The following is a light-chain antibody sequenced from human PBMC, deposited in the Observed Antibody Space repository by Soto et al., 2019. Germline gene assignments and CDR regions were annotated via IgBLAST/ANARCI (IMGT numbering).Light chain of an antibody. V-gene: IGKV3-15*01. CDR1: QTVSIN. CDR2: GAS. Sequence: EIVMTQSPATLSVSPGERATLSCRASQTVSINLAWYQQKRGQAPRLLISGASTRATGIPDRFSGSGSGTEFTLTISRLQAEDFAVYYCQQYNTSPFTFGQGTKVDIK. CDR3: QQYNTSPFT. J-gene: IGKJ2*01.